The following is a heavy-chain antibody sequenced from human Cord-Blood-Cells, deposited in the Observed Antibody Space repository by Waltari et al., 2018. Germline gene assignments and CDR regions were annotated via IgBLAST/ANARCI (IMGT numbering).Heavy chain of an antibody. V-gene: IGHV3-66*01. CDR1: GFTVSSNY. D-gene: IGHD5-18*01. Sequence: EVQLVESGGGLVQPGGSLRLSCAASGFTVSSNYMSWVRQAPGRRREWVSVFYSGGSNYYADSVEGRVTISRDNSKNTLYLQMNSLRAEDTAVYYCARVTMFGYSYGYDYWGQGTLVTVSS. CDR2: FYSGGSN. CDR3: ARVTMFGYSYGYDY. J-gene: IGHJ4*02.